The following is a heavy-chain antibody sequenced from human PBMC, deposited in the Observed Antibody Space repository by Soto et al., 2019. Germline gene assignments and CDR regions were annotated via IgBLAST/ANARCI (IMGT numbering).Heavy chain of an antibody. Sequence: SETLSLTCTVSGGSISSYYWSWIRQPPGKGLEWIGYIYYSGSTNYNPSLKSRVTISVDTSKNQFSLKLSSVTAADTAVHYCAREPSMGFGESGYYGMDVWGQGTTVTVS. CDR3: AREPSMGFGESGYYGMDV. V-gene: IGHV4-59*01. D-gene: IGHD3-10*01. J-gene: IGHJ6*02. CDR1: GGSISSYY. CDR2: IYYSGST.